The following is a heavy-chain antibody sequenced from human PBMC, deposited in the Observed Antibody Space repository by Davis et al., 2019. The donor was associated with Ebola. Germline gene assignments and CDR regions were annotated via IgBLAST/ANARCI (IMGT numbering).Heavy chain of an antibody. Sequence: GESLKISCKGSGYSFTSYWISWVRQMPGKGLEWMGRIDPSDSYTNYSPSFQGHVTISADKSISTAYLQWSSLKASDTAMYYCARGGRRFLEWNEWGYWGQGTLVTVSS. CDR1: GYSFTSYW. D-gene: IGHD3-3*01. CDR2: IDPSDSYT. CDR3: ARGGRRFLEWNEWGY. J-gene: IGHJ4*02. V-gene: IGHV5-10-1*01.